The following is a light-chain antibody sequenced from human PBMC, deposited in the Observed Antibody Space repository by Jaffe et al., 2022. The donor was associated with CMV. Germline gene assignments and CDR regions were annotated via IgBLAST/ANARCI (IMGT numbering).Light chain of an antibody. CDR2: AAF. CDR3: LQDYNYPLT. V-gene: IGKV1-6*01. CDR1: QGIRNA. J-gene: IGKJ1*01. Sequence: AIQMTQSPSSLSASVGDRVTITCRASQGIRNALGWYQQKPGKAPKLLISAAFSLQSGVPSRFSGSGSGTDFTLTISSLQPEDFATYYCLQDYNYPLTFGQGTKVEIK.